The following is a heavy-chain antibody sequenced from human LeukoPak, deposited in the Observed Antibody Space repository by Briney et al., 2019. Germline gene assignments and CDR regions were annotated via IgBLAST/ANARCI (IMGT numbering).Heavy chain of an antibody. D-gene: IGHD2-2*02. CDR2: IYSGGST. CDR1: GFTVSSNY. CDR3: ARALGYCSSTSCYSDY. V-gene: IGHV3-66*02. J-gene: IGHJ4*02. Sequence: GGSLRLSCAASGFTVSSNYMSWVRQAPGKGLEWVSVIYSGGSTYYADSVKGRFTISRDNSKNTLYLQMNSLRAEVTAVYYCARALGYCSSTSCYSDYWGQGTLVTVSS.